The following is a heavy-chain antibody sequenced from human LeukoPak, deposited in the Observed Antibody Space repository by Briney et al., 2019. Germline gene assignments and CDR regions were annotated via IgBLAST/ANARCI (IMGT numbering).Heavy chain of an antibody. CDR1: GGSISSSSYY. Sequence: SETLSLTCTVSGGSISSSSYYWGWIRQPPGKGLEWIGSIYYSGSTYYNPSLKSRVTISVDTSKNQFSLKLSSVTAADTAVYYCARDGAYSGYDFGDGSLDTAMVQLDYWGQGTLVTVSS. CDR3: ARDGAYSGYDFGDGSLDTAMVQLDY. V-gene: IGHV4-39*07. D-gene: IGHD5-18*01. J-gene: IGHJ4*02. CDR2: IYYSGST.